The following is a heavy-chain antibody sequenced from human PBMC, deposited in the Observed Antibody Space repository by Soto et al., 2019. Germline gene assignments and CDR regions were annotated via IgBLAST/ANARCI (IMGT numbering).Heavy chain of an antibody. Sequence: EVQLVESGGGLVQPGGSLRLSCAASGFTFSTYSMNWVRQAPGKGLEWVSYISSSSSTIYYADSVKGRFTISRDNANNSLYLQMNSLRDEDTAVYYCIGDGGATDWFDPWGQGTLVTVSS. V-gene: IGHV3-48*02. CDR2: ISSSSSTI. D-gene: IGHD1-26*01. J-gene: IGHJ5*02. CDR3: IGDGGATDWFDP. CDR1: GFTFSTYS.